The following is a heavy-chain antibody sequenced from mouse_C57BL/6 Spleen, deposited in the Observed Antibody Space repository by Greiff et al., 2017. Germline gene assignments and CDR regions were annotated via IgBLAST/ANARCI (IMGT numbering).Heavy chain of an antibody. Sequence: QVQLQQSGAELVKPGASVKMSCKASGYTFTTYPIEWMKQNHGKSLEWIGNFHPYNDDTKYNEKFKGKATLTVEKSSSTVYLELSRLASEDSAVYCCARSYSNYRYFDVWGTGTTVTVSS. CDR3: ARSYSNYRYFDV. D-gene: IGHD2-5*01. V-gene: IGHV1-47*01. J-gene: IGHJ1*03. CDR2: FHPYNDDT. CDR1: GYTFTTYP.